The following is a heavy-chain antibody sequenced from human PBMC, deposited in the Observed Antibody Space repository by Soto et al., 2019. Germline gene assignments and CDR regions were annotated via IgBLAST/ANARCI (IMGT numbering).Heavy chain of an antibody. CDR1: GGSISSYY. Sequence: ASETLSLTCTVSGGSISSYYWSWIRQPPGKGLEWIGYIYYSGSTNYNPSLKSRVTISVDTSKNQFSLKLSSVTAADTAVYYCARSGQNYDFWSGYPYYFDYWGQGTLVTVSS. V-gene: IGHV4-59*01. CDR3: ARSGQNYDFWSGYPYYFDY. J-gene: IGHJ4*02. D-gene: IGHD3-3*01. CDR2: IYYSGST.